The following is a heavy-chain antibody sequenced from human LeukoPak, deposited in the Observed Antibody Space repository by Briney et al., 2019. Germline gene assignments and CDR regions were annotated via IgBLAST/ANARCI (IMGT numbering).Heavy chain of an antibody. V-gene: IGHV3-21*01. J-gene: IGHJ4*02. D-gene: IGHD2-15*01. CDR3: AREGGFCFGETCRYFDY. Sequence: GGSLRLSCAASGFTFSSYSMNWVRQAPGKGLEWVSSISSSSSYIYYADSVKGRFTISRDNAKNSLYLQMSSLGAEDTALYYCAREGGFCFGETCRYFDYWGQGTLVTVSS. CDR1: GFTFSSYS. CDR2: ISSSSSYI.